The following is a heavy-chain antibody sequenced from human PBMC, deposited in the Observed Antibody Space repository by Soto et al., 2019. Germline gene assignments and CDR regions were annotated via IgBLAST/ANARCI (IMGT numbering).Heavy chain of an antibody. J-gene: IGHJ3*02. CDR1: NLSISSGYY. CDR2: IYHSGIT. CDR3: ARGSHIVVATDAFDI. D-gene: IGHD2-21*02. V-gene: IGHV4-38-2*02. Sequence: ETLSLTCSVSNLSISSGYYWGWIRQPPGKGLEWIANIYHSGITYYNSSLKSRITISVDTSKNQFSLKMNSVTAAGTAVYYCARGSHIVVATDAFDIWGQGTMVTVSS.